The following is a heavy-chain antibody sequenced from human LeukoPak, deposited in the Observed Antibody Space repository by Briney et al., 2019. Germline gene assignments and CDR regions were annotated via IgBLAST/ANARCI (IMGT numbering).Heavy chain of an antibody. Sequence: ASETLSLTCTVSGGSISSYYWSWIRQPPGKGLEWIGYIYYSGSTNYNPSLKSRVTISVDTSKNQFSLKLSSVTAADTAVYYCARVILGSSAAHDAFDIWGQGTMVTVSS. CDR3: ARVILGSSAAHDAFDI. V-gene: IGHV4-59*01. J-gene: IGHJ3*02. D-gene: IGHD6-6*01. CDR2: IYYSGST. CDR1: GGSISSYY.